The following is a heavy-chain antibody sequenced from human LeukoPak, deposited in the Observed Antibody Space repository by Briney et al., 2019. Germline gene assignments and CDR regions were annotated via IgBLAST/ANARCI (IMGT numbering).Heavy chain of an antibody. CDR3: ARGRSGSYSI. V-gene: IGHV1-8*01. CDR2: MNPNSGNT. CDR1: GCIFTELS. D-gene: IGHD1-26*01. Sequence: ASVKVSCKVSGCIFTELSMHWVRQATGQGLEWMGWMNPNSGNTGYAQKFQGRVTMTRNTSISTAYMELSSLRSEDTAVYYCARGRSGSYSIWGQGTLVTVSS. J-gene: IGHJ4*02.